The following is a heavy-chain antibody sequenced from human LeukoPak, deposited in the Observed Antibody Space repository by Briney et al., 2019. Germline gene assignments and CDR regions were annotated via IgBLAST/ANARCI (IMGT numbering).Heavy chain of an antibody. J-gene: IGHJ3*02. V-gene: IGHV3-30-3*01. CDR2: ISYDGSNK. CDR3: ARDEGPGYSYGVDAFDI. Sequence: PGGSLRLSCAASGFIFSSYAMHWVRQAPGKGLEWVAVISYDGSNKYYADSVKGRFTISRDNSKNTLYLQMNSLRAEDTAVYYCARDEGPGYSYGVDAFDIWGQGTMVTVSS. CDR1: GFIFSSYA. D-gene: IGHD5-18*01.